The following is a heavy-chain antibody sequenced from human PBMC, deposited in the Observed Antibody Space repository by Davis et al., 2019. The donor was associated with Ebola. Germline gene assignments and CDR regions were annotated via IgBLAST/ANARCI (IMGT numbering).Heavy chain of an antibody. CDR2: MNGDGST. V-gene: IGHV3-74*01. Sequence: GESLKISCAASGFSFSSYWMYCVRQAPGKGLVWVSRMNGDGSTGYADSVKGRFTISRDNAKNTMYLQMNSLRGEDTAVYYCARGDDNSGYYSYYFDYWGQGTLVTVSS. CDR1: GFSFSSYW. CDR3: ARGDDNSGYYSYYFDY. D-gene: IGHD3-22*01. J-gene: IGHJ4*02.